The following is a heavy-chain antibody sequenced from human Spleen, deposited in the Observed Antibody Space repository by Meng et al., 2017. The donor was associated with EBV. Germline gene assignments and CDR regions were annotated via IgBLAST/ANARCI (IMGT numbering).Heavy chain of an antibody. D-gene: IGHD4-17*01. CDR1: GGSVSSGIYY. V-gene: IGHV4-61*01. J-gene: IGHJ4*02. Sequence: QLQDAGPGLVKASATRSLLCTVPGGSVSSGIYYWSWIRQPPGKGLEWIGYIYDSGSANYNPSLKSRVTISIDMSKNQFFLKLSSVTAADTAVYYCATVDYGDYEFDYWGQGTLVTVSS. CDR3: ATVDYGDYEFDY. CDR2: IYDSGSA.